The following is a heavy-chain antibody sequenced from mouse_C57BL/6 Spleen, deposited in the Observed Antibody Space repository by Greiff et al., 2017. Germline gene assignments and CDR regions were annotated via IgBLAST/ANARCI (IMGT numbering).Heavy chain of an antibody. D-gene: IGHD1-1*01. CDR3: ARHYGSSYDWYFDV. J-gene: IGHJ1*03. V-gene: IGHV5-6*01. Sequence: EVKLMESGGDLVKPGGSLKLSCAASGFTFSSYGMSWVRQTPDKRLEWVATISSGGSYTYYPDSVKGRFTIYRDNAKNTMYLRMSSLKSEDTAMYSCARHYGSSYDWYFDVWGTGTTVTVSS. CDR2: ISSGGSYT. CDR1: GFTFSSYG.